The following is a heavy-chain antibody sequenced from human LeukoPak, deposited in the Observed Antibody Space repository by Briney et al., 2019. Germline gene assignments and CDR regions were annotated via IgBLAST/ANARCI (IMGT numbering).Heavy chain of an antibody. CDR1: GFTFSNYA. Sequence: PGGSLRLSCAASGFTFSNYAMSWVRQAPGKGLEWVSAISGSGGSTYYADSVKGRFTISRDNSKNTLYLQMNSLRAEDTAVYYCAKGTKYYGSGTIFYYMDVWGKGTTVTVSS. CDR3: AKGTKYYGSGTIFYYMDV. CDR2: ISGSGGST. D-gene: IGHD3-10*01. V-gene: IGHV3-23*01. J-gene: IGHJ6*03.